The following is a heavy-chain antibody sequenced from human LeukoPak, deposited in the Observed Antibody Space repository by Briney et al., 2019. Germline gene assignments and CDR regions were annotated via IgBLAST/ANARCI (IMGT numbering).Heavy chain of an antibody. V-gene: IGHV3-30*02. CDR3: AKEPAITMVQEVGDY. CDR1: GFTFSRYG. J-gene: IGHJ4*02. CDR2: IRYDGSNK. D-gene: IGHD3-10*01. Sequence: GGSLRLSCAASGFTFSRYGMHWVRQAPGKGLEWVAFIRYDGSNKYYADSVKGRFTISRDNSKNTLYLQMNSLRAEDTAVYYCAKEPAITMVQEVGDYWGQGTLVIVSS.